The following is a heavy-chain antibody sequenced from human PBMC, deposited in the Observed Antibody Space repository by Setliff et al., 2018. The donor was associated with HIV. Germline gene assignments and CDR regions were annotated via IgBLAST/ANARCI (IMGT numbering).Heavy chain of an antibody. V-gene: IGHV4-4*07. Sequence: PSETLSLTCSVSGASLQSYYWSWIRQPAGKGPQWIGRIYYVGWSKYNPSLEDRVTMSVDTSNNQFSLSLRSVTAADTAIYYCARSIHGGGSEPFDTWGRGILVTVSS. J-gene: IGHJ5*02. CDR2: IYYVGWS. D-gene: IGHD3-10*01. CDR1: GASLQSYY. CDR3: ARSIHGGGSEPFDT.